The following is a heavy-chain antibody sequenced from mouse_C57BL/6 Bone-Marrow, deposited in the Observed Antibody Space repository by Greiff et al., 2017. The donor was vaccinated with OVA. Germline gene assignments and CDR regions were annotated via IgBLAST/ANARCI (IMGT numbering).Heavy chain of an antibody. D-gene: IGHD4-1*01. CDR2: INPSSGYT. CDR3: ARYWDGGYFDY. V-gene: IGHV1-4*01. Sequence: VHLVESGAELARPGASVKMSCKASGYTFTSYTMHWVKQRPGQGLEWIGYINPSSGYTKYNQKFKDKATLTADKSSSTAYMQLSSLTSEDSAVYYCARYWDGGYFDYWGQGTTLTVSS. CDR1: GYTFTSYT. J-gene: IGHJ2*01.